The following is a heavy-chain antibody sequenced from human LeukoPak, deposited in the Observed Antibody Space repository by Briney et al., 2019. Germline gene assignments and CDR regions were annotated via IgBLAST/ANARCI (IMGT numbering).Heavy chain of an antibody. CDR1: GFTLNNYA. V-gene: IGHV3-30-3*01. J-gene: IGHJ4*02. CDR2: ISYDGSDK. Sequence: GGSLRPSCAAPGFTLNNYAIHWVRQAPGQGLEWAAVISYDGSDKYYADSVKGRFTISRDNSKTTLYLQMNSLRAEDTAVYYCARDRGFDVVVPAALDYWGQGTLVTVSS. CDR3: ARDRGFDVVVPAALDY. D-gene: IGHD2-2*01.